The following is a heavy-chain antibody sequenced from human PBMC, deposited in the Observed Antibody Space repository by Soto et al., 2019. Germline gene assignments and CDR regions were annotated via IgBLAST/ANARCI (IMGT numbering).Heavy chain of an antibody. CDR3: AHVLVVVANYGMDV. J-gene: IGHJ6*02. V-gene: IGHV2-5*02. Sequence: QITLKESGPTLVKPTRTLTLTCTFSGFSLSTSGVGVGWIRQPPGKALEWLALIYWDDDKRYSPSLTSRLTITKDTSKNQVVLTMTNMDPVDTATYYCAHVLVVVANYGMDVWGQGTTVTVSS. CDR1: GFSLSTSGVG. D-gene: IGHD2-15*01. CDR2: IYWDDDK.